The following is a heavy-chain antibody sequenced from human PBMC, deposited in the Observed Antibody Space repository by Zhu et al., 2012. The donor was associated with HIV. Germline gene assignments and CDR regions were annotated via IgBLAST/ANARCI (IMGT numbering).Heavy chain of an antibody. CDR2: IRYDGSNK. J-gene: IGHJ4*02. D-gene: IGHD6-13*01. V-gene: IGHV3-30*02. CDR3: VRLHSSSNYYFDY. Sequence: QVQLVESGGRCGPAWGGPSDSPVQRLDSVFRSYGMNWVRQAPGKGLEWVSFIRYDGSNKYYADSVRGRFTISRDNSKSMLSLQMDSLRVEDTAVYYCVRLHSSSNYYFDYWGQGTL. CDR1: DSVFRSYG.